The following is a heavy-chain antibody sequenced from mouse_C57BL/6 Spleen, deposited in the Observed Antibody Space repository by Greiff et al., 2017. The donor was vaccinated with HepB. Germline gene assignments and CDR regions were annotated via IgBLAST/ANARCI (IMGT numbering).Heavy chain of an antibody. CDR2: INPNNGGT. J-gene: IGHJ1*03. CDR3: ARSHYSPWYFDV. CDR1: GYTFTDYN. D-gene: IGHD2-12*01. V-gene: IGHV1-18*01. Sequence: VQLKQSGPELVKPGASVKIPCKASGYTFTDYNMDWVKQSHGKSLEWIGDINPNNGGTIYNQKFKGKATLTVDKSSSTAYMELRSLTSEDTAVYYGARSHYSPWYFDVWGTGTTVTVSS.